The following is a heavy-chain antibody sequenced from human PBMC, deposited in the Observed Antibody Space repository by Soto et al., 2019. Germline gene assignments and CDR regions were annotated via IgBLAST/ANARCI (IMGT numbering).Heavy chain of an antibody. V-gene: IGHV4-61*01. Sequence: ETLSLTCSVSGGSVNNKTYYWSWIRQPPGKRLEWIGYVYYSGTTNYNPSLKSRVTISIDMSKNQFSLRLSSVTAADTALYYCARTTAVPNTLRSRYFFDFWGQGTLVTVSS. D-gene: IGHD3-9*01. CDR3: ARTTAVPNTLRSRYFFDF. CDR2: VYYSGTT. CDR1: GGSVNNKTYY. J-gene: IGHJ4*02.